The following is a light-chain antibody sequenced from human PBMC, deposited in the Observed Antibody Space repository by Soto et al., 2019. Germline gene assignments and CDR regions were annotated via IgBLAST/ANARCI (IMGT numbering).Light chain of an antibody. Sequence: QSALTQPPSASGSPGQSVTISCTGASSDVGNYNFVSWYQQHTGKAPKLMIYDVTERPSGVPDRFSGSKSGNTASLTVSGLQAEDEADYYCTSYAGSSIPVVFGGGTKLTVL. CDR1: SSDVGNYNF. CDR3: TSYAGSSIPVV. CDR2: DVT. J-gene: IGLJ2*01. V-gene: IGLV2-8*01.